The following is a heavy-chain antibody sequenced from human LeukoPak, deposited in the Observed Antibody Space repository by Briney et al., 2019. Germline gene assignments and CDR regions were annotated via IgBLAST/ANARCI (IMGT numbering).Heavy chain of an antibody. V-gene: IGHV1-18*01. Sequence: GASVKVSCKASGGTFSSYAISWVRQAPGQGLEWMGWISAYNGNTNYAQKLQGRVTMTTDTSTSTAYMELRSLKSDDTAVYYCARYYDFWSGYPYYYYGMDVWGQGTTVTVSS. D-gene: IGHD3-3*01. CDR3: ARYYDFWSGYPYYYYGMDV. J-gene: IGHJ6*02. CDR1: GGTFSSYA. CDR2: ISAYNGNT.